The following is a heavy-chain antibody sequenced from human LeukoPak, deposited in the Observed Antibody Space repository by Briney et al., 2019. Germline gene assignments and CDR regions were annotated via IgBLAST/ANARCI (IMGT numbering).Heavy chain of an antibody. CDR2: ISGSGGST. Sequence: GGSLRLSCAASGFTFSSYAMSWVRQAPGKGLEWVSAISGSGGSTYYADSVKGRFTISRDNSQNTLYLQMNSLRAEDTAVYYCARDYYDSSGYYTFDYWGQGTLVTVSS. J-gene: IGHJ4*02. D-gene: IGHD3-22*01. V-gene: IGHV3-23*01. CDR3: ARDYYDSSGYYTFDY. CDR1: GFTFSSYA.